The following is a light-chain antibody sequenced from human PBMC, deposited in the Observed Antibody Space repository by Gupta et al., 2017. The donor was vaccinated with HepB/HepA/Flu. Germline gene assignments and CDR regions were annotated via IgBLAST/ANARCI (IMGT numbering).Light chain of an antibody. CDR1: SSNVGAYNY. J-gene: IGLJ1*01. V-gene: IGLV2-11*01. CDR2: DVN. CDR3: CSYAGSDTYI. Sequence: HFALTQPRSVSGSPGQSVAVSCAGSSSNVGAYNYAFWYQQHTGKAPKLIIYDVNKRPSGVPDRFSGSKSDNTASLTISGLQAEDESDYYCCSYAGSDTYIFGTGTTVTVL.